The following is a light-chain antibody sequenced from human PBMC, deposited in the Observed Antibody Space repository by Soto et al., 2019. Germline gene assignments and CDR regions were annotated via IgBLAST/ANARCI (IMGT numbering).Light chain of an antibody. J-gene: IGKJ1*01. CDR1: LSISTW. V-gene: IGKV1-5*03. Sequence: DSQMTQSPSTLSASVGDRVTITCRASLSISTWLAWYQQKPGKAPKLLIYKSSSLESGVPSRFSGSGSGTEFTLTITSLQPDDFATYYCQQYNDYPWTFGQGTKVDI. CDR3: QQYNDYPWT. CDR2: KSS.